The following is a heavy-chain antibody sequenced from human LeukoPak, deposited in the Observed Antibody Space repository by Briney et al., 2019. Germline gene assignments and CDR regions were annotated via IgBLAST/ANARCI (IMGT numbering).Heavy chain of an antibody. CDR2: ISGDGGST. V-gene: IGHV3-43*02. CDR1: GFMFHDYA. J-gene: IGHJ4*02. CDR3: ARESESSGWYDY. D-gene: IGHD6-19*01. Sequence: GGSLRLSCAAPGFMFHDYAIHWVRQAPGKGLEWVSLISGDGGSTFYADSVKGRFTISRDNSKNSLYLQMSSLRSDDTALYYCARESESSGWYDYWGQGTLVTVSS.